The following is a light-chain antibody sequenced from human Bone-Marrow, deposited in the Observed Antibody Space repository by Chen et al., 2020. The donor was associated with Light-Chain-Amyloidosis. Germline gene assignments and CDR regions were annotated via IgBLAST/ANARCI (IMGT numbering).Light chain of an antibody. J-gene: IGLJ2*01. CDR2: RDT. CDR3: QSADSSGTYEVI. V-gene: IGLV3-25*03. Sequence: SYELTQPPSVSVSPGQTARITCSGDDLPTKYAYWYQQKPGQAPVLVIHRDTERPTGISVRFCGSSSGTTATLTISGVKAEDEADYHCQSADSSGTYEVIFGGGTKLTVL. CDR1: DLPTKY.